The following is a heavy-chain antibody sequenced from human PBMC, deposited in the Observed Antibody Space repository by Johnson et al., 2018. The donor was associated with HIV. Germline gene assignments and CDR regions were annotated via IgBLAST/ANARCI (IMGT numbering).Heavy chain of an antibody. D-gene: IGHD3-9*01. Sequence: VQLVESGGGLVQPGGSLRLSCAAPGFIFSSYDMHWVRQTTGKGLEWISGIGSSGDTFYPGSVKGRFTISRANAKNSLYLQMNSLRAGDTGVYYCARAGDYDVLTGSLLRGTFDVWGQGTMVTVSS. CDR3: ARAGDYDVLTGSLLRGTFDV. J-gene: IGHJ3*01. V-gene: IGHV3-13*01. CDR1: GFIFSSYD. CDR2: IGSSGDT.